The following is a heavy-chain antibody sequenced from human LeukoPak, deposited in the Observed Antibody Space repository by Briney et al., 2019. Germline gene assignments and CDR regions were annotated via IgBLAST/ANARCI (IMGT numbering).Heavy chain of an antibody. CDR3: ARGKDLSPDY. CDR1: GGSISGYY. V-gene: IGHV4-59*01. Sequence: PSETLSLTCTVSGGSISGYYWSWIRQPPGKGLEWIGYIYYSGSTNYNPSLKSRVTISVDTSKNQFSLKLSSVTAADTAVYYCARGKDLSPDYWGQGTLVTVSS. J-gene: IGHJ4*02. CDR2: IYYSGST. D-gene: IGHD2-15*01.